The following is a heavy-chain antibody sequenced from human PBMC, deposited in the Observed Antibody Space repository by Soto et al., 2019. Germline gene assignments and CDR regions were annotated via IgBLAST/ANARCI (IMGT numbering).Heavy chain of an antibody. CDR2: IYPGDSDT. V-gene: IGHV5-51*01. Sequence: GASLKLSCEGSGWNFTSYWIGWVRQMPGKGLEWMGIIYPGDSDTRYSPSFQGQVTISADKSISTAYLQWSSLKASDTAMYYCARHGGYYDFWSGYSSTVWFDPWGQGTLVTVSS. CDR1: GWNFTSYW. D-gene: IGHD3-3*01. J-gene: IGHJ5*02. CDR3: ARHGGYYDFWSGYSSTVWFDP.